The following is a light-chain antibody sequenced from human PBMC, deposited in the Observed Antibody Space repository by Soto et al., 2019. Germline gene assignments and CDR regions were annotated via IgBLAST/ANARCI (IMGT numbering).Light chain of an antibody. Sequence: EIVLTQSPGTLSLSPGERATLSCSSSQSVSSSYLAWYQQKPGQAPRLLIYGVSSRASGIPDRFFGSGSGTDFTLTINRLEPEDFAVYYCQQYGSSRWTFGQGTKVDIK. CDR3: QQYGSSRWT. V-gene: IGKV3-20*01. CDR2: GVS. CDR1: QSVSSSY. J-gene: IGKJ1*01.